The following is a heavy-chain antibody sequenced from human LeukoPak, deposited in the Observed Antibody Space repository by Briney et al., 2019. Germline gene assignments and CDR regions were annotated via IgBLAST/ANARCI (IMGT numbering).Heavy chain of an antibody. CDR1: GGSFSSYY. D-gene: IGHD2-15*01. CDR2: IYTSGST. Sequence: TSETLSLTCAVYGGSFSSYYWSWIRQPAGKGLEWIGRIYTSGSTNYNPSLKSRVTMSVDTSKNQFSLKLSSVTAADTAVYYCARSCSGGSCYFDYWGQGTLVTVSS. CDR3: ARSCSGGSCYFDY. V-gene: IGHV4-59*10. J-gene: IGHJ4*02.